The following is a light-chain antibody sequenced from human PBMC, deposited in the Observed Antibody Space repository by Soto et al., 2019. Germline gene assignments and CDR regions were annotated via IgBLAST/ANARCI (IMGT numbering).Light chain of an antibody. J-gene: IGKJ4*01. CDR2: DSS. Sequence: DDQLTQSSSSLSASVGDRVIITCQASHSIANSLNWFQQKPGKAPELLISDSSHLEARVPSRFSGSRSGTDFTLTISNLQPEDFATYYCQQYEDLPLTFGGGTRVEIK. CDR3: QQYEDLPLT. V-gene: IGKV1-33*01. CDR1: HSIANS.